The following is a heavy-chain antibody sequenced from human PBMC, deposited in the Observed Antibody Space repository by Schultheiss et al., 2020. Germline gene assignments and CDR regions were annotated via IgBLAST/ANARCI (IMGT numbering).Heavy chain of an antibody. J-gene: IGHJ3*02. CDR2: ISSSGSTI. Sequence: GGSLRLSCAASGFTFSSYSMNWVRQAPGKGLEWVSYISSSGSTIYYADSVKGRFTISRDISKNTLYLQMNSLRAEDTALYYCAKGRGFRYYDFWSGYYGDAFDIWGQGTMVTVSS. CDR1: GFTFSSYS. D-gene: IGHD3-3*01. V-gene: IGHV3-48*01. CDR3: AKGRGFRYYDFWSGYYGDAFDI.